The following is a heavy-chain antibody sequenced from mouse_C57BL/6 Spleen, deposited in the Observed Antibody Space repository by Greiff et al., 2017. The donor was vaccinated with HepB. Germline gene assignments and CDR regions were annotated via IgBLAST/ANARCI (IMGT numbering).Heavy chain of an antibody. J-gene: IGHJ1*03. CDR1: GFTFSSYA. V-gene: IGHV5-4*01. CDR2: ISDGGSYT. D-gene: IGHD1-1*01. CDR3: ARDQGEITTVVAHWYFDG. Sequence: EVKLQESGGGLVKPGGSLKLSCAASGFTFSSYAMSWVRQTPEKRLEWVATISDGGSYTYYPDNVKGRFTISRDNAKNNLYLQMSHLKSEDTAMYYCARDQGEITTVVAHWYFDGWGTGTTVTVSS.